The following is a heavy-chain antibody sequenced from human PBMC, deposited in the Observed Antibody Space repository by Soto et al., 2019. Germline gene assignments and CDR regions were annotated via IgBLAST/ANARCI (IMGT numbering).Heavy chain of an antibody. V-gene: IGHV4-59*01. CDR2: IYYSGST. CDR3: ARENGYYDSSGYYAPFDY. CDR1: GGSISSYY. Sequence: SETLSLTCTVSGGSISSYYWSWIRQPPGKGLEWIGYIYYSGSTNYNPSLKSRVTISVDTSKNQFSLKLSSVTAADTAVYYCARENGYYDSSGYYAPFDYWGQGTLVTVSS. D-gene: IGHD3-22*01. J-gene: IGHJ4*02.